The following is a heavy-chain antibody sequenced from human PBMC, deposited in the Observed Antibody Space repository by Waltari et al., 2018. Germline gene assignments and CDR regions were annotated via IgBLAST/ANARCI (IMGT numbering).Heavy chain of an antibody. Sequence: EVQLVESGGGLVQPGGSLRLSCAASGFTFSSYSMNWVRQAPGKGLEWVSYISSSSSTIYYADSVKGRFTISRDNAKNSLYLQMNSLRAEDTAVYYCCVDTAMVTHWGQGTLVTVSS. J-gene: IGHJ4*02. CDR3: CVDTAMVTH. D-gene: IGHD5-18*01. V-gene: IGHV3-48*04. CDR1: GFTFSSYS. CDR2: ISSSSSTI.